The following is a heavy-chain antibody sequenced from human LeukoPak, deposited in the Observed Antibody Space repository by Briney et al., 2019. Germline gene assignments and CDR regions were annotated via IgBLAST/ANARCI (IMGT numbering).Heavy chain of an antibody. Sequence: GGSLRLSCAASGFTFSSHSMNWVRQAPGKGLEWVSYISSSSTTTLYADSVKGRFTISRDNAKNSLYLQMNSLRDEDTAVYYCARGHGDYAPEFDGWGQRTLDTVSS. CDR1: GFTFSSHS. D-gene: IGHD4-17*01. CDR2: ISSSSTTT. CDR3: ARGHGDYAPEFDG. V-gene: IGHV3-48*02. J-gene: IGHJ4*02.